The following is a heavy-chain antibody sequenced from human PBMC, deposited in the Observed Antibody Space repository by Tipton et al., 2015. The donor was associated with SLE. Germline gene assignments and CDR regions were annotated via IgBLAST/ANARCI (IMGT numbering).Heavy chain of an antibody. J-gene: IGHJ3*01. V-gene: IGHV4-30-4*08. D-gene: IGHD3-3*01. Sequence: TLSLTCSVSGVSIRTGYLYWSWIRQPPGKGLEWIGYIHHSGSTYYNPSLKNRVTFSVDTSNNYFSLRLTSVTAADMAVYYCARALPFNYDFWSGYSTDPFDVWCQGTMVTVSA. CDR3: ARALPFNYDFWSGYSTDPFDV. CDR1: GVSIRTGYLY. CDR2: IHHSGST.